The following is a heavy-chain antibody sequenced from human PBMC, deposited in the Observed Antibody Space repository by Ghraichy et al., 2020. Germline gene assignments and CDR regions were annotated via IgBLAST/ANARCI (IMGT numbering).Heavy chain of an antibody. V-gene: IGHV3-48*04. CDR2: ISSSSSTI. D-gene: IGHD6-13*01. Sequence: LSLTCAASGFTFSSYSMNWVRQAPGKGLEWVSYISSSSSTIYYADSVKGRFTISRDNAKNSLYLQMNSLRAEDTAVYYLSRSPSAGIDYWGQGTLVTVSS. CDR3: SRSPSAGIDY. J-gene: IGHJ4*02. CDR1: GFTFSSYS.